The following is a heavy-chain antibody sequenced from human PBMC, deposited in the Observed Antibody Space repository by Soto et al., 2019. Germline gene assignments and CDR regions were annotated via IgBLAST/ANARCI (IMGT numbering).Heavy chain of an antibody. J-gene: IGHJ6*02. CDR2: ISAYNGNT. CDR1: GYTFTSYG. CDR3: ARGVVVSSDYYYGMDV. Sequence: ASVKVSCKASGYTFTSYGISWVRQTPGQGLEWMGWISAYNGNTNYAQKLQGRVTMTTDTSTSTAYMELRSLRSDDTAVSYCARGVVVSSDYYYGMDVWGQGTTVTVSS. V-gene: IGHV1-18*04. D-gene: IGHD2-21*01.